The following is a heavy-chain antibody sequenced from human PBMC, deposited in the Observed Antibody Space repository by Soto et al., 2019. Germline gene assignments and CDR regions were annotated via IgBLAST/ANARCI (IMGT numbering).Heavy chain of an antibody. CDR1: GYSFTSYW. D-gene: IGHD1-26*01. V-gene: IGHV5-51*01. CDR2: IYPGDSDT. CDR3: ASTVGATNGAQH. J-gene: IGHJ1*01. Sequence: PGESKKVSCKSSGYSFTSYWIVWVRQMPGKGLEWMGIIYPGDSDTRYSPSFQGQVTISADRSISTAYLQWSSLKASDTAIYYCASTVGATNGAQHWGQGTLVTVSS.